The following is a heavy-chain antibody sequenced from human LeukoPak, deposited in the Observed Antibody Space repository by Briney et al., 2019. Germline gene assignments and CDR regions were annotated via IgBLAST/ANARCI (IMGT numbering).Heavy chain of an antibody. CDR2: IGTAGNT. D-gene: IGHD6-19*01. CDR1: GFTFSNYG. V-gene: IGHV3-13*01. CDR3: ARVRSDGSGWYHVLD. Sequence: GGSLRLSCAASGFTFSNYGMHWVRQGTGKSLEWVSAIGTAGNTAYAGSVQGRFTISRENAKNSLYLQMNSLRAGDAAVYYCARVRSDGSGWYHVLDWGQGTLVTVSS. J-gene: IGHJ4*02.